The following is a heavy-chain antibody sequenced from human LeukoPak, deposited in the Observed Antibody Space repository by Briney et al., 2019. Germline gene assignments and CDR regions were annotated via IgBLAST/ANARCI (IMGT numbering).Heavy chain of an antibody. CDR2: IIPIFGTA. CDR1: EGTFSSYA. CDR3: ARERGNWNDKAFDI. J-gene: IGHJ3*02. V-gene: IGHV1-69*06. Sequence: SVKVSCKASEGTFSSYAISWVRQAPGQGLEWMGGIIPIFGTANYAQKFQGRVTITADKSTSTAYMELSSLRSEDTAVYYCARERGNWNDKAFDIWGQGTMVTVSS. D-gene: IGHD1-20*01.